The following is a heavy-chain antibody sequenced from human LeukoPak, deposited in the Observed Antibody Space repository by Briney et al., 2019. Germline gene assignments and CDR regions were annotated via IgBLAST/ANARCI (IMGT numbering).Heavy chain of an antibody. CDR1: GGTFSSYA. CDR3: ARDRWSGVPPFREHGTDPWFDP. J-gene: IGHJ5*02. D-gene: IGHD3-3*01. V-gene: IGHV1-69*05. CDR2: IIPIFGTA. Sequence: SVKVSCKASGGTFSSYAISWVRQAPGQGLEWMGGIIPIFGTANYAQKFQGRVTITTDESTSTAYMELRSLRSDDTAVYYCARDRWSGVPPFREHGTDPWFDPWGQGTLVTVSS.